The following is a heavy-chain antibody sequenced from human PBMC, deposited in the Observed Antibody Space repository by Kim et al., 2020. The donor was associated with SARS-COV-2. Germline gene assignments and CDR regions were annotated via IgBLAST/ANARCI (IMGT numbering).Heavy chain of an antibody. CDR2: IKQDGSEK. CDR1: GFTFSSYW. CDR3: ARKGYCSGGSCYWGDYYYGMDV. J-gene: IGHJ6*02. D-gene: IGHD2-15*01. Sequence: GGSLRLSCAASGFTFSSYWMSWVRQAPGKGLEWVANIKQDGSEKYYVDSVKGRFTISRDNAKNSLYLQMNSLRAEDTAVYYCARKGYCSGGSCYWGDYYYGMDVWGQGATVTVSS. V-gene: IGHV3-7*01.